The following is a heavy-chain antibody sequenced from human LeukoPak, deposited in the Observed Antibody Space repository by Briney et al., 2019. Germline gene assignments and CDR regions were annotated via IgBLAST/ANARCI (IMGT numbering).Heavy chain of an antibody. Sequence: GKGLEWVAVISYDGSNKYYADSVKGRFTISRDNSKNTLYLQMNSLRAEDTAVYYCANWFDPWGQGTLVTVSS. CDR3: ANWFDP. V-gene: IGHV3-30*18. CDR2: ISYDGSNK. J-gene: IGHJ5*02.